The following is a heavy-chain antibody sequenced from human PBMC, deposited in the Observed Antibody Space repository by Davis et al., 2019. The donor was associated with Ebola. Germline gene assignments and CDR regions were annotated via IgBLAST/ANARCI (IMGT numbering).Heavy chain of an antibody. D-gene: IGHD6-6*01. CDR3: AREYSSSYDAFDI. CDR1: GGAFSSYA. V-gene: IGHV1-46*01. CDR2: INPSGGST. Sequence: ASVKVSCKASGGAFSSYAISWVRQAPGQGLEWMGIINPSGGSTSYAQKFQGRVTMTRDTSTSTVYMELSSLRPEDTAVYYCAREYSSSYDAFDIWGQGTMVTVSS. J-gene: IGHJ3*02.